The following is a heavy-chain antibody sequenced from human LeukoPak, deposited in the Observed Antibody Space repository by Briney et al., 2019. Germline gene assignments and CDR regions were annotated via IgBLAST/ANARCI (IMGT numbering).Heavy chain of an antibody. CDR2: ISYDGSNK. Sequence: GGSLRLPCAASGFTFSSYGMHWVRQAPGKGLEWVAVISYDGSNKYSADSVKGRFTISRDNSKNTLYLQMNSLRGEDTAVYYCARDRGSYCSSTSCRAGMDVWGQGTTVTVSS. V-gene: IGHV3-30*19. J-gene: IGHJ6*02. D-gene: IGHD2-2*01. CDR1: GFTFSSYG. CDR3: ARDRGSYCSSTSCRAGMDV.